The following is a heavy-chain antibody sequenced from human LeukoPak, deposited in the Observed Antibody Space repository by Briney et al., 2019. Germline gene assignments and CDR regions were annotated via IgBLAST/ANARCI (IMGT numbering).Heavy chain of an antibody. CDR1: GAAIRSYY. Sequence: SETLSLTCSVSGAAIRSYYWSWIRQPPGKGLEWIGYIYYSGSADYNPTLRSRVTISLDTSKNQFSLKMRAVSAADTAIYYCAKLRIGPHGVGQWHPFDSWGQGSLVTVSS. CDR3: AKLRIGPHGVGQWHPFDS. J-gene: IGHJ4*02. D-gene: IGHD6-19*01. CDR2: IYYSGSA. V-gene: IGHV4-59*03.